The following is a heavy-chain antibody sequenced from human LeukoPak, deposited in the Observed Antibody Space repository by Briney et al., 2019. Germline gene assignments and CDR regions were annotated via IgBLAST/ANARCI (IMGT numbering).Heavy chain of an antibody. J-gene: IGHJ4*02. CDR2: ISWNSGSI. D-gene: IGHD6-19*01. Sequence: GGSLRLSCAASGFTFDDYAMHWVRHAPGKGLEWVSGISWNSGSIGYADSVKGRFTISRDNAKNSLYLQMNSLRAEDTALYYCAKEGEVAGRYMVYWGQGTLVTVSS. V-gene: IGHV3-9*01. CDR3: AKEGEVAGRYMVY. CDR1: GFTFDDYA.